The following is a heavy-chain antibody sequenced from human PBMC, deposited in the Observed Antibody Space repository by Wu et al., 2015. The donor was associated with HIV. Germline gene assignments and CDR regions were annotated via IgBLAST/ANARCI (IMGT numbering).Heavy chain of an antibody. CDR3: ARDKRGYDVLTGYYIYFDY. CDR1: GYTFIGYF. V-gene: IGHV1-2*02. D-gene: IGHD3-9*01. CDR2: INPNSGAT. Sequence: VQLVQSGAEVKKPGASVKVSCKASGYTFIGYFMHWLRQAPGQGLEWMGWINPNSGATNYAQNFEDRVTMTRDTSITTAYMELNSLRSDDTAMYYCARDKRGYDVLTGYYIYFDYWVQGSLVTGLL. J-gene: IGHJ4*02.